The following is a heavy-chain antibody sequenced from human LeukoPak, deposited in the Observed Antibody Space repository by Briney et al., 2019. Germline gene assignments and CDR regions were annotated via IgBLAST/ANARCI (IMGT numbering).Heavy chain of an antibody. CDR1: GFTFSNFG. Sequence: PGGSLRLSCAASGFTFSNFGMGWVRHAPGKGLEWVSSIASGGDSTHYADSVKGRFTISRDNSKNTLYVQMDSLRAEDTAVYYCAKVNIAAAGSRSGFDHWGQGTLVTVSS. J-gene: IGHJ4*02. D-gene: IGHD6-13*01. CDR3: AKVNIAAAGSRSGFDH. CDR2: IASGGDST. V-gene: IGHV3-23*01.